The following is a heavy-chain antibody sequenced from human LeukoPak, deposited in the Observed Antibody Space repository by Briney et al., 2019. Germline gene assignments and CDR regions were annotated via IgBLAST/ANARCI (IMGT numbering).Heavy chain of an antibody. J-gene: IGHJ3*02. Sequence: ASVKVSCKASGHTFSDYYVHWVRQAPGQGLEWMGIINPSGGRTSYALKFQGRVTMTRDMSTSTVYMELSSLRSEDTAVYYCARDLLSYDSTTHDAFDIWGRGTMVTVSS. V-gene: IGHV1-46*01. CDR1: GHTFSDYY. CDR3: ARDLLSYDSTTHDAFDI. D-gene: IGHD3-22*01. CDR2: INPSGGRT.